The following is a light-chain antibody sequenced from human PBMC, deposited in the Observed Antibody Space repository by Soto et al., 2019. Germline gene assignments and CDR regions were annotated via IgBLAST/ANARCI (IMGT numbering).Light chain of an antibody. CDR2: DAS. V-gene: IGKV3-11*01. Sequence: EIVLTQSPATLSLSPGERATLSCRASRSVTTFLAWYQQKPGQAPRLLIYDASKRATGVPTRFSGSWSGTDFTLTISSLEPEDFAVYHCQQRTNWPLTFGGGTKVERK. CDR1: RSVTTF. J-gene: IGKJ4*01. CDR3: QQRTNWPLT.